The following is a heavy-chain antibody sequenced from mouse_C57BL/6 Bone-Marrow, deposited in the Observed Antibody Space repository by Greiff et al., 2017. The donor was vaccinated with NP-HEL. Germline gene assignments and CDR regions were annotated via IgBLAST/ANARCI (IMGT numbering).Heavy chain of an antibody. CDR2: IYPGSGST. CDR1: GYTFTSYW. CDR3: ARRGLLRSLYWYFDV. J-gene: IGHJ1*03. D-gene: IGHD1-1*01. Sequence: VQLQQPGAELVKPGASVKMSCKASGYTFTSYWITWVKQRPGQGLEWIGDIYPGSGSTNYNEKLKSKATLTVDTSSSTAYMQLSSLTSEDSAVYYCARRGLLRSLYWYFDVWGTGTTVTVSS. V-gene: IGHV1-55*01.